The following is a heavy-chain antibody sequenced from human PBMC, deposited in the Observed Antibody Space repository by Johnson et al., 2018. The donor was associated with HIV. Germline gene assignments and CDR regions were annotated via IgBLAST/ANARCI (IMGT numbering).Heavy chain of an antibody. V-gene: IGHV3-23*04. J-gene: IGHJ3*02. CDR3: ARALRLYSSSYAFDI. D-gene: IGHD6-6*01. CDR2: ISGSGDST. Sequence: EVQLVESGGGLVQPGGSLRLSCAASGFTFNNYAMSWVRQAPGKGLHWVSSISGSGDSTYYADSVTGRFTISRDNSKNTLYLQMNSMRAEDTAVYYCARALRLYSSSYAFDIWGQGTMVTVSS. CDR1: GFTFNNYA.